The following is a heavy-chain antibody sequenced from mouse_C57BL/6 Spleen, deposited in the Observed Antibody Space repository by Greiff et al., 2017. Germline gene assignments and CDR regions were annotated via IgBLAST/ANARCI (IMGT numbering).Heavy chain of an antibody. V-gene: IGHV1-53*01. CDR2: INPSNGGT. D-gene: IGHD2-4*01. Sequence: VQLQQPGTELVKPGASVKLSCKASGYTFTSYWMHWVKQRPGQGLEWIGNINPSNGGTNYNEKFKSKATLTVDKSSSTAYMQLSSLTSEDSAVYYCARADYDDGWYFDVWGTGTTVTVSS. CDR1: GYTFTSYW. J-gene: IGHJ1*03. CDR3: ARADYDDGWYFDV.